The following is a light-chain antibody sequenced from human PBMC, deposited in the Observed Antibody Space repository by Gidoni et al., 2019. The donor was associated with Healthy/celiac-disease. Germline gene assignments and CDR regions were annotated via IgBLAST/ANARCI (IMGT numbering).Light chain of an antibody. CDR1: QSVSSSY. CDR2: GAS. J-gene: IGKJ1*01. Sequence: EIVLTQSPGTLSLSPRERATLSCRASQSVSSSYLAWYQQKPGQAPRLLIYGASSRATGIPDRFSVSGSGTDFTLTISRLEPEDFAVYYCQQYGSSPRRTFGQGTKVEIK. V-gene: IGKV3-20*01. CDR3: QQYGSSPRRT.